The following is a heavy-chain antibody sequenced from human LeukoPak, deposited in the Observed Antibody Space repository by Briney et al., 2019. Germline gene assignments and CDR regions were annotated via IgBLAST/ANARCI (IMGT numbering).Heavy chain of an antibody. Sequence: GGSLRLSCAASGFTFSSYSMNWVRQAPGKGLEWVSSISSSSSYIYYADSVKGRFTISRDNAKNSPYLQMNSLRAEDTAVYYCAKGVVVPADPFDYWGQGTPVTVSS. J-gene: IGHJ4*02. V-gene: IGHV3-21*01. CDR3: AKGVVVPADPFDY. D-gene: IGHD2-2*01. CDR1: GFTFSSYS. CDR2: ISSSSSYI.